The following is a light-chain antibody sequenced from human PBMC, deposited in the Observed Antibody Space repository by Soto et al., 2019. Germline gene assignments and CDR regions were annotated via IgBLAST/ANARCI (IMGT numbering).Light chain of an antibody. CDR1: SGSIATNY. CDR2: EDK. V-gene: IGLV6-57*04. Sequence: NFMLTQPHSVSESPGKTVTISCTRSSGSIATNYVQWYQQRPGSAPTTVIYEDKLRPSGVPDRFSGSIDSSSNSASLTISGLKTEDEADYYCQSYDSSLSGVVFGGGTKLTVL. CDR3: QSYDSSLSGVV. J-gene: IGLJ2*01.